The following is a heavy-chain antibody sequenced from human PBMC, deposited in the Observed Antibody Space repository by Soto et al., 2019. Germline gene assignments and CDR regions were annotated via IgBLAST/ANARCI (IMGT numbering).Heavy chain of an antibody. D-gene: IGHD3-10*01. CDR3: ARFGITMVRGAYYYYYYGMDV. V-gene: IGHV4-34*01. J-gene: IGHJ6*02. CDR1: GGSFSGYY. CDR2: INHSGST. Sequence: LSLTCAVYGGSFSGYYWSWIRQPPGKGLEWIGEINHSGSTNYNPSLKSRVTISVDTSKNQFSLKLSSVTAADTAVYYCARFGITMVRGAYYYYYYGMDVWGQGTTVTV.